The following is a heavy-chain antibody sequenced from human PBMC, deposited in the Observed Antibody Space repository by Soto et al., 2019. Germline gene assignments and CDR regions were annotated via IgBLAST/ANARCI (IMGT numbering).Heavy chain of an antibody. CDR1: GGSFSGYY. V-gene: IGHV4-34*01. Sequence: QVQLQQWGAGLLKPSETLSLTCAVYGGSFSGYYWSWIRQPPGKGLEWIGEINHSGSTNYNPSLKSRVTISVDTAKNQFSLKLSSVTAADTAVYYCARGDGVANYFDYWGQGTLVTVSS. CDR3: ARGDGVANYFDY. CDR2: INHSGST. J-gene: IGHJ4*02.